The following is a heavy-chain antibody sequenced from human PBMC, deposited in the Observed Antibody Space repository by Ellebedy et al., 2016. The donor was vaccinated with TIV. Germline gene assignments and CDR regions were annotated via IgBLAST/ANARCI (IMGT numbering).Heavy chain of an antibody. V-gene: IGHV1-69*06. CDR3: ARGGSNYVVQEFDY. J-gene: IGHJ4*02. CDR2: IIPIFGTA. D-gene: IGHD4-11*01. CDR1: EGTFSSYA. Sequence: ASVKVSCKASEGTFSSYAISWVRQAPGQGLEWMGGIIPIFGTANYAQKFQGRVTITADKSTSTAYMELSSLRSEDTAVYYCARGGSNYVVQEFDYWGQGTLVTVSS.